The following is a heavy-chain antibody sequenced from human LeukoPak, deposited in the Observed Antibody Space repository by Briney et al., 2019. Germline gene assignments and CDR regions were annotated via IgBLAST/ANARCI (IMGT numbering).Heavy chain of an antibody. CDR3: AKTKRPTVTSLCAFDI. J-gene: IGHJ3*02. CDR1: GFTFSSYG. V-gene: IGHV3-30*02. CDR2: IRYDGSNK. D-gene: IGHD4-17*01. Sequence: QPGGSLRLSCAASGFTFSSYGMHWVRQAPGKGLEWVAFIRYDGSNKYYADSVKGRFTISRDNSKNTLYLQMNSLRAEDTAVYYCAKTKRPTVTSLCAFDIWGQGTMVTVSS.